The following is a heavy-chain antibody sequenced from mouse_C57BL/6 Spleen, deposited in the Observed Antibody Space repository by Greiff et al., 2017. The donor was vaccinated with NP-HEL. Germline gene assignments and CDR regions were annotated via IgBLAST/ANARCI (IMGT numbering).Heavy chain of an antibody. J-gene: IGHJ2*01. V-gene: IGHV1-78*01. D-gene: IGHD1-1*01. Sequence: VQLQQSDAELVKPGASVKISCKVSGYTFTDHTIHWMKQRPEQGLEWIGYIYPRDGSTKYNEKFKGKATLTADKSSSTAYMQLNSLTSEDSAVYFCARWAPYYYGSENYFDYWGQGTTLTVSS. CDR3: ARWAPYYYGSENYFDY. CDR2: IYPRDGST. CDR1: GYTFTDHT.